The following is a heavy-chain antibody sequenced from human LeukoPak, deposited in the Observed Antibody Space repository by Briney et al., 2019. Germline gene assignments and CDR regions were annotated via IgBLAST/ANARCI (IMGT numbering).Heavy chain of an antibody. V-gene: IGHV4-59*01. CDR2: IYYSGST. CDR3: ARSGFDSGYDLSAYNYYGMDV. J-gene: IGHJ6*02. D-gene: IGHD5-12*01. Sequence: SETLSLTCTVSGGSISSYYWSWIRQPPGKGLEWIGYIYYSGSTNYNPSLKSRVTISVDTSKNHFSLKLSSVTAADTAVYYCARSGFDSGYDLSAYNYYGMDVWGQGTTVTVSS. CDR1: GGSISSYY.